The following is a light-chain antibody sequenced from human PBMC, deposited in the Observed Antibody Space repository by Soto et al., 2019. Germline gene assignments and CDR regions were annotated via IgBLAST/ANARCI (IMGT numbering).Light chain of an antibody. CDR1: SSDVGGYNY. J-gene: IGLJ2*01. CDR3: ASFTRSVTVV. Sequence: QSALTPADSVSGSPGPSITISFAGTSSDVGGYNYVSWYQQHPGKVPRLIISDVNKRPSGVSDRFSASKSGNTASLTISGLHAEDEDDYYCASFTRSVTVVFGGGTKLTVL. V-gene: IGLV2-14*03. CDR2: DVN.